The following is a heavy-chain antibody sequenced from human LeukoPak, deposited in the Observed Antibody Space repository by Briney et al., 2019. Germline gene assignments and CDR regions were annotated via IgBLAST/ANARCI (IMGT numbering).Heavy chain of an antibody. CDR3: ARFADPDYYGSGYAFDI. CDR1: GYSISTGYY. D-gene: IGHD3-10*01. Sequence: SETLSLTCTVSGYSISTGYYWDWIRQPPGKGLEWIGTFYHGGSTYYNPSLKSRVTISVDTSKNQFSLNLTSVTAADTAVYYCARFADPDYYGSGYAFDIWGQGTMVTVSS. V-gene: IGHV4-38-2*02. CDR2: FYHGGST. J-gene: IGHJ3*02.